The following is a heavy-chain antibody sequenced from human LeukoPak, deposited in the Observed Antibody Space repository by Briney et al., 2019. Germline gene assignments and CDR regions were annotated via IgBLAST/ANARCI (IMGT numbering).Heavy chain of an antibody. J-gene: IGHJ4*02. Sequence: SETLSLTCTVSGGSISSSSYYWGWIRQPPGKGLEWIGSIYYSGSTYYNPSLKSRVTISVDTSKNQFSLKLSSVTAADTAVYYCARLAVIVGATDHWGQGTLVTVSS. CDR3: ARLAVIVGATDH. D-gene: IGHD1-26*01. CDR2: IYYSGST. CDR1: GGSISSSSYY. V-gene: IGHV4-39*01.